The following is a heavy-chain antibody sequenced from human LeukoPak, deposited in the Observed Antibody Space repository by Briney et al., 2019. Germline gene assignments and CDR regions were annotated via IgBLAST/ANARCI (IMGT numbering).Heavy chain of an antibody. V-gene: IGHV3-23*01. Sequence: GGSLRLSCAASGFTFSSYAMSWVRQAPGKGLEWVSAISGSGGNTYYTDSVKGRFTISRDNSKNTLFLQVNSLRAEDTAVYYCARDVIGSSSGGMDVWGQGTTVTVSS. CDR3: ARDVIGSSSGGMDV. CDR1: GFTFSSYA. D-gene: IGHD6-6*01. J-gene: IGHJ6*02. CDR2: ISGSGGNT.